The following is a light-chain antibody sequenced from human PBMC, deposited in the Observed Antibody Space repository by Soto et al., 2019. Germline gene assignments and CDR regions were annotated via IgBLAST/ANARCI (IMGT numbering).Light chain of an antibody. CDR1: QSVYSF. V-gene: IGKV3-11*01. CDR3: QQRRVWPLT. J-gene: IGKJ4*01. CDR2: DAS. Sequence: EIVLTQSPATLSLSPGERATLSCRASQSVYSFLAWYQQKPGQAPRLLIYDASNRATGIPARFSGSGSGTDFTLTISSLEPEDFAVYYCQQRRVWPLTFGGGTKVEIK.